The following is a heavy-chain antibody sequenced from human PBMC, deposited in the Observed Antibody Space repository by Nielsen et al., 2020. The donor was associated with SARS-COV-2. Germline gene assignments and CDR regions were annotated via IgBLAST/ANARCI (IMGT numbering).Heavy chain of an antibody. D-gene: IGHD6-19*01. CDR2: ISAYNGNT. V-gene: IGHV1-18*01. J-gene: IGHJ6*02. Sequence: ASVKVSCKASGYTFTSYGISWVRQAPGQGLEWMGWISAYNGNTNYAQKLQGRVTMTTDTSTSTAYMELRSLRSDDTAVYYCAREKGSGWYSSYYYGMDVWGQGTTVTVSS. CDR3: AREKGSGWYSSYYYGMDV. CDR1: GYTFTSYG.